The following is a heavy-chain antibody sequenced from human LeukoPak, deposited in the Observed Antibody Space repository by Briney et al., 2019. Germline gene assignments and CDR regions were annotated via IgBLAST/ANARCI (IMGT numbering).Heavy chain of an antibody. CDR1: GYTFTDYY. CDR3: ARANFLYCSSSTCLFDY. CDR2: INPDDGYT. D-gene: IGHD2-2*01. J-gene: IGHJ4*02. V-gene: IGHV1-2*02. Sequence: ASVKVSCKASGYTFTDYYMHWVRQAPGQGFEWMGWINPDDGYTNYAKRVQGRVTMTRDTSISTAHMEVSRLRSDDAAVYYCARANFLYCSSSTCLFDYWGQGTMVTVS.